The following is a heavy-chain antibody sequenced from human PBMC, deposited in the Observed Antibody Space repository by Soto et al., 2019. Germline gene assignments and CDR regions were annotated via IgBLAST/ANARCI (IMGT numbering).Heavy chain of an antibody. J-gene: IGHJ4*02. CDR3: ARWFGELSGFDY. D-gene: IGHD3-10*01. V-gene: IGHV3-33*01. CDR1: GFSFYSYG. Sequence: QVQLVESGGGVVQPRRSLRLSCAASGFSFYSYGMHWVRQAPGKGLEWVAVIWYDGSNKYYADSVKGGFTISRDNSENTLYLQMNSLRPEDTAVYYCARWFGELSGFDYWGQGTLVTVSS. CDR2: IWYDGSNK.